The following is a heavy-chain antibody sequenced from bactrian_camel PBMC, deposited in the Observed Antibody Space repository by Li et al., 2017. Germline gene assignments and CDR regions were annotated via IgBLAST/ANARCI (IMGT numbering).Heavy chain of an antibody. J-gene: IGHJ4*01. CDR1: GKTNVLNC. D-gene: IGHD1*01. CDR2: ITRIHGGT. Sequence: HVQLVESGGGLVQPGGSLNLSCAATGKTNVLNCMGWFRQAPGKEREGVAVITRIHGGTEYADSVKGRFIISRDSSKMTWSLKMNNLKPEDTAMYYCAAAYCSDGIVLSLRRPIDYDYWGQGTQVTVS. CDR3: AAAYCSDGIVLSLRRPIDYDY. V-gene: IGHV3S53*01.